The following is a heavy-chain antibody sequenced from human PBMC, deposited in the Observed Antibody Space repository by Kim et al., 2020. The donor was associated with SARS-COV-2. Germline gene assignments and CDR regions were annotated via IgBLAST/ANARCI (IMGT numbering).Heavy chain of an antibody. J-gene: IGHJ4*02. Sequence: SETLSLTCAVYGGSFSGYYWSWIRQPPGKGLEWIGEINHSGSTNYNPSLKSRVTISVDTSKNQFSLKLSSVTAADTAVYYCARGLAVGYSSSWYYSYWGQGTLVTVSS. D-gene: IGHD6-13*01. CDR1: GGSFSGYY. CDR2: INHSGST. CDR3: ARGLAVGYSSSWYYSY. V-gene: IGHV4-34*01.